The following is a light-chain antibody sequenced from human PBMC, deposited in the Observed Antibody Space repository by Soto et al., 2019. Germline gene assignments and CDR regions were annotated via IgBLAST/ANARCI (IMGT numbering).Light chain of an antibody. Sequence: EIVLTQSPGTLSLSPGERATLSCRARQSVSSSYLAGYQQKPGQAPRLLIYGASSRATGIPDRFSGSGSGTDFTLTISRLEPEDFAVDYCQQYGSSPPRTFGQGTKVEIK. J-gene: IGKJ1*01. V-gene: IGKV3-20*01. CDR1: QSVSSSY. CDR2: GAS. CDR3: QQYGSSPPRT.